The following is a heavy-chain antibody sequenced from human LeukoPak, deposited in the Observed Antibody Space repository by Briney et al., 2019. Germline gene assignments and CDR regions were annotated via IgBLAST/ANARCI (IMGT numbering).Heavy chain of an antibody. CDR1: GFTFSNAW. V-gene: IGHV3-15*01. J-gene: IGHJ4*02. CDR3: ITGIAVAAF. D-gene: IGHD6-19*01. CDR2: IKRKIDGETT. Sequence: AGGSLRLSCAASGFTFSNAWMSWLRQAPGKGLEWVGRIKRKIDGETTDYTAPVKGRFTISRDDSKNTLYLQMNSLKTEDTAVYYCITGIAVAAFWGQGTLLTVSS.